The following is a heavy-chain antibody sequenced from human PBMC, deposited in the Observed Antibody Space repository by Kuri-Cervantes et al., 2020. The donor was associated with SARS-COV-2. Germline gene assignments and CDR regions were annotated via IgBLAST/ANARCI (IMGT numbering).Heavy chain of an antibody. Sequence: SETLSLTCTVSGGSISSSSYYWGWIRQPPGKGLEWIGSIYYSGSTYYNPSLKSRVTISVDTSKNQFSLKLSSVTAADTAVYYCASPGDYDSSGYEMPDYWGQGILVTVSS. V-gene: IGHV4-39*01. CDR2: IYYSGST. CDR1: GGSISSSSYY. J-gene: IGHJ4*02. D-gene: IGHD3-22*01. CDR3: ASPGDYDSSGYEMPDY.